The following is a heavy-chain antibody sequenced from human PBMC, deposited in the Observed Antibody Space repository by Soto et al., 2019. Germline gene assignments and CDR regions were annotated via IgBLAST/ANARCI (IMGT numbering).Heavy chain of an antibody. J-gene: IGHJ4*02. V-gene: IGHV3-30*18. CDR1: GFTFSSYG. CDR2: ISYDGSNK. D-gene: IGHD4-17*01. CDR3: AKDSLMTTVTDPDY. Sequence: GGSLRLSCAASGFTFSSYGMHWVRQAPGKGLEWVAVISYDGSNKYYADSVKGRFTISRDNSKNTLYLQMNSLRAEDTAVYYCAKDSLMTTVTDPDYWGQGTLVTVSS.